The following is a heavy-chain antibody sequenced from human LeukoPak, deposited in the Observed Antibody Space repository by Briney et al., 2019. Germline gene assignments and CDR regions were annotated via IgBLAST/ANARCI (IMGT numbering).Heavy chain of an antibody. Sequence: GGSLRLSCAASGFTFSSYAMSWVRQAPGKGLEWVSAISGSGGSTYYADSVKGRFTISRDNSENTLYLQMNSLRAEDTAVYHCAKAHRAGYYYDSSGYFDYWGQGTLVTVSS. J-gene: IGHJ4*02. V-gene: IGHV3-23*01. CDR3: AKAHRAGYYYDSSGYFDY. CDR2: ISGSGGST. CDR1: GFTFSSYA. D-gene: IGHD3-22*01.